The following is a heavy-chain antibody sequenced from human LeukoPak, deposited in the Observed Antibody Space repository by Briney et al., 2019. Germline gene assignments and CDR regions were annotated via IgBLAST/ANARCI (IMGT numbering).Heavy chain of an antibody. J-gene: IGHJ3*02. V-gene: IGHV1-69*06. CDR1: GGTFSSYA. CDR2: IIPIFGTA. D-gene: IGHD3-10*01. Sequence: ASVKVSCKASGGTFSSYAISWVRQAPGQGLEWMGGIIPIFGTANYAQKFQGRVTITADKSTSTAYMELSSLRSEDTAVYYCARKEVRGVMTLPFDIWGQGTMVTVSS. CDR3: ARKEVRGVMTLPFDI.